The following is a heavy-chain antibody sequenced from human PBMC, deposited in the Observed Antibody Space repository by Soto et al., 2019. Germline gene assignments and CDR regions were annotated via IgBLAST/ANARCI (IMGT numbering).Heavy chain of an antibody. V-gene: IGHV1-69*01. Sequence: QVQLVQSGAEVKKPGSSVKVSCKASGGTFSSYAISWVRQAPGQGLEWMGGIIPIFGTANYAQKFQGRVTITADESTITAYMELSSLRSEDTAVYYCARDTRIAAADNYGMDVWGQGTTVTVSS. CDR1: GGTFSSYA. CDR2: IIPIFGTA. CDR3: ARDTRIAAADNYGMDV. D-gene: IGHD6-13*01. J-gene: IGHJ6*02.